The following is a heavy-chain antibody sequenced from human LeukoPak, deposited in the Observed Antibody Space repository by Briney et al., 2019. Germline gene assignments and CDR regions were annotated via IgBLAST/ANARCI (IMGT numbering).Heavy chain of an antibody. Sequence: GGSLRLSCAASGFTFSSYSMNWVRQAPGKGLEWVSSISSSSSYIYYADSVKGRFTISRDNAKNSLYLQMNRLRAEDTAVYYCARETYYYDSSGYPTVDYWGQGTLVTVSS. CDR3: ARETYYYDSSGYPTVDY. CDR2: ISSSSSYI. CDR1: GFTFSSYS. J-gene: IGHJ4*02. D-gene: IGHD3-22*01. V-gene: IGHV3-21*01.